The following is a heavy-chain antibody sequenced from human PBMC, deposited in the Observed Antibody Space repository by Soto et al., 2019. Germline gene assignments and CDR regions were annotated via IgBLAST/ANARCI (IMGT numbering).Heavy chain of an antibody. V-gene: IGHV4-38-2*01. CDR3: ARAYGDYRPYYFDY. Sequence: PSATLSLTGAVSGYSIISGYYWGWIRQPPGKGLEWIGSIYHSGSTYYNPSLKSRVTISVDTSKKQFSLKLSSVTAADTAVYYCARAYGDYRPYYFDYWGQGTLVTVSS. D-gene: IGHD4-17*01. CDR2: IYHSGST. CDR1: GYSIISGYY. J-gene: IGHJ4*02.